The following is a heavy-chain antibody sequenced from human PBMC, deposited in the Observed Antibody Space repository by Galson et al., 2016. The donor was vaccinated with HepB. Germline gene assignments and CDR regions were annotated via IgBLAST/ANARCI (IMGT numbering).Heavy chain of an antibody. D-gene: IGHD3/OR15-3a*01. CDR2: IEKDGSER. CDR1: GFIFSNYW. CDR3: AGGGGWTSDY. Sequence: LRLSCAASGFIFSNYWMNWVRRAPGKGLEWVANIEKDGSERHYVDSVKGRFTISRDNAKNSLYLQMNSLRAEDTAVYFCAGGGGWTSDYWGQGTLVTVSS. J-gene: IGHJ4*02. V-gene: IGHV3-7*03.